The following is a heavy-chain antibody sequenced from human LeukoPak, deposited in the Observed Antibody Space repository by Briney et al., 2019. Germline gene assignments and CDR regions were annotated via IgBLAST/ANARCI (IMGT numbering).Heavy chain of an antibody. CDR3: ARGVGYYDILTGYYRESYSDY. V-gene: IGHV1-18*04. D-gene: IGHD3-9*01. CDR2: ISAYNGNT. Sequence: ASVKVSCKASGYTFTSYGISWVRQAPGLGLEWMGWISAYNGNTNYAQKLQGRVTMTTDTSTSTAYMELRSLRSDDTAVYYCARGVGYYDILTGYYRESYSDYWGQGTLVTVSS. CDR1: GYTFTSYG. J-gene: IGHJ4*02.